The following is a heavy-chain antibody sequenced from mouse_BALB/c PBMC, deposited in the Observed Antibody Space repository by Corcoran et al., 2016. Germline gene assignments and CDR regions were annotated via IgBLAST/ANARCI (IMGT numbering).Heavy chain of an antibody. J-gene: IGHJ3*01. Sequence: QVTLKESGPGILQPSQTLSRTCSFSGVSLSTSGMGVSWIRQPSGKGLEWLAHIYWDDDKRYNPSLKSRLTISKDTSRNQVFLKITSVDTADTATYYCARRRYRYAWFAYWGQGTLVTVSA. CDR1: GVSLSTSGMG. D-gene: IGHD2-14*01. V-gene: IGHV8-12*01. CDR3: ARRRYRYAWFAY. CDR2: IYWDDDK.